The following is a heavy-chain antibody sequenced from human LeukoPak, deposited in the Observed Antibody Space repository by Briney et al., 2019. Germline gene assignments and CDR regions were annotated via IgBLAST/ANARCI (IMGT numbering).Heavy chain of an antibody. CDR1: GYTFTGYY. V-gene: IGHV1-2*02. D-gene: IGHD3-10*01. Sequence: ASVKVSCKASGYTFTGYYMHWVRQAPGQGLEWMGWINPNSGGTNYAQKFQGRVTMTRDTSISTAYMELSRLRSDDTAVYYCVRAGPIYYYYYMDVWGKGTTVTVSS. J-gene: IGHJ6*03. CDR2: INPNSGGT. CDR3: VRAGPIYYYYYMDV.